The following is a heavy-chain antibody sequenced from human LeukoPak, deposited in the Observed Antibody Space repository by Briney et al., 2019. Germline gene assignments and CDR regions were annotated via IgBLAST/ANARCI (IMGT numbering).Heavy chain of an antibody. V-gene: IGHV3-23*01. J-gene: IGHJ4*02. D-gene: IGHD1-26*01. CDR3: AKTVGVNFFDY. CDR2: ISGSGVST. CDR1: GFTFCTYA. Sequence: GGSLRLSCAASGFTFCTYAMSWVRRAPGKGLEWVSSISGSGVSTFYADSVKGRFTISRDNSKNTLYLQMHSLRGEDTAMYYCAKTVGVNFFDYWGQGTLVTVSS.